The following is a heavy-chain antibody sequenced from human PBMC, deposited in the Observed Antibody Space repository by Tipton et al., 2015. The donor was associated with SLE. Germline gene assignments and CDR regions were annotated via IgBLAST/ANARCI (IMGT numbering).Heavy chain of an antibody. Sequence: GSLRLSCTASGFTFNPYAMSWVRQPPGEGLEWVSGISGSGGSTHYVDSVKGRFTISRDNSRNTLYLQMNSLRAEDTAVYYCAKERLTLVQGVIPRGGADYWGQGTLVTVSS. V-gene: IGHV3-23*01. CDR1: GFTFNPYA. CDR3: AKERLTLVQGVIPRGGADY. J-gene: IGHJ4*02. D-gene: IGHD3-10*01. CDR2: ISGSGGST.